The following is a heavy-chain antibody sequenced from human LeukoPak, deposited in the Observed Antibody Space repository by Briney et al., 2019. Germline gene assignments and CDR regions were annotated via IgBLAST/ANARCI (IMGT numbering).Heavy chain of an antibody. CDR3: ARGYGGLYYYYGMDV. V-gene: IGHV1-8*01. D-gene: IGHD4-23*01. CDR2: MNPNSGNT. CDR1: GYTFTGYD. Sequence: ASVNVSCTASGYTFTGYDINWVRQATGQGLEGMGWMNPNSGNTGYAQKFQGRVTMTRNTSISTAYMELSSLRSEDTAVYYCARGYGGLYYYYGMDVWGQGTTVTVSS. J-gene: IGHJ6*02.